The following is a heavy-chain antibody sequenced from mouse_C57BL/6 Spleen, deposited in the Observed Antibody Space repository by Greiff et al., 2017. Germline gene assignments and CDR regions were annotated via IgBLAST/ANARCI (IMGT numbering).Heavy chain of an antibody. J-gene: IGHJ3*01. Sequence: VQLQQSGPELVKPGASVKISCKASGYSFTDYNMNWVKQSNGKRLEWIGVINPNYGTTSYNQKFKGKATLTVDQSSSTAYMQLNSLTSEYSAVYYCARPDHSSGSWFAYWGQGTLVTDSA. CDR2: INPNYGTT. CDR3: ARPDHSSGSWFAY. D-gene: IGHD3-1*01. CDR1: GYSFTDYN. V-gene: IGHV1-39*01.